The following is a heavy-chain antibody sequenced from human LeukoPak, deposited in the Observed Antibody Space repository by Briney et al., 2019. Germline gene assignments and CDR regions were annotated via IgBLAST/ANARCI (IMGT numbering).Heavy chain of an antibody. CDR2: ISYSGNT. CDR1: GGSVSSNNHY. J-gene: IGHJ4*02. CDR3: AREVGYAYYFDY. V-gene: IGHV4-30-4*01. Sequence: SETLSLTCSVSGGSVSSNNHYWTWIRQPPGKGLEWIGYISYSGNTYYNPSLKSRVTMSVDTSKNQFSLKLSSVTAADTAVYYCAREVGYAYYFDYWGQGTLVTVSS. D-gene: IGHD2-2*03.